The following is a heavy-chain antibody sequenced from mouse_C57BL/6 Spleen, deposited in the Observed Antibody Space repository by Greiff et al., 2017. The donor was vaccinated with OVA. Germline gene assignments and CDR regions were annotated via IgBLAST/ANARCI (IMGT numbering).Heavy chain of an antibody. D-gene: IGHD1-1*01. Sequence: QVQLQQSGPELVKPGASVKISCKASGYAFSSSWMNWVKQRPGKGLEWIGRIYPGDGDTNYNGKFKGKATLTAAKSSSTAYMQLSSLTSEDSAVYFCAGGGTVVAYYYAMDYWGQGTSVTVSS. V-gene: IGHV1-82*01. CDR2: IYPGDGDT. CDR1: GYAFSSSW. CDR3: AGGGTVVAYYYAMDY. J-gene: IGHJ4*01.